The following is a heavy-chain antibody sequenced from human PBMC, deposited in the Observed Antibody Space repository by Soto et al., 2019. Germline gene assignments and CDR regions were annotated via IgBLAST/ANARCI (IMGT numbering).Heavy chain of an antibody. CDR2: IHYSGNT. D-gene: IGHD5-18*01. Sequence: QVQLQESGPGLVKPSETLSLTCNVSGVSIKSYYWSWIRHPPGKGLQWIGYIHYSGNTNYNPPLRSRVTMSLDASKNPLSLRLNSVTAADTAVYYCARPAMVTNNWFFDLWGRGTLVTVSS. CDR3: ARPAMVTNNWFFDL. J-gene: IGHJ2*01. V-gene: IGHV4-59*08. CDR1: GVSIKSYY.